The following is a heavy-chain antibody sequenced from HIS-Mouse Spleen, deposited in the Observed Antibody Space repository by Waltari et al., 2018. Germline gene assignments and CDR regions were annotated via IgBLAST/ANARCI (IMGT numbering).Heavy chain of an antibody. J-gene: IGHJ4*02. D-gene: IGHD6-13*01. CDR2: ISYDGSNK. Sequence: WVRQAPGKGLEWVAVISYDGSNKYYADSVKGRFTISRDNSKNTLYLQMNSLRAEDTAVYYCARDSYSSSWYFDYWGQGTLVTVSS. CDR3: ARDSYSSSWYFDY. V-gene: IGHV3-30*04.